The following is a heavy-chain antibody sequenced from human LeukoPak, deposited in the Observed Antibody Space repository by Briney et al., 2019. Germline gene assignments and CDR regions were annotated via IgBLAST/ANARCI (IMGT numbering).Heavy chain of an antibody. V-gene: IGHV3-21*01. J-gene: IGHJ4*02. Sequence: ALRLSSAASGFTFSSYSMNWVRQAPGKGLVWVSSISSSSSYIYYSDSVKGRFTISRDHAKNSLYLQMNSLRAEDTAVYYCARASMVRGVIINRLDYWGQGTLVTVSS. CDR1: GFTFSSYS. CDR3: ARASMVRGVIINRLDY. CDR2: ISSSSSYI. D-gene: IGHD3-10*01.